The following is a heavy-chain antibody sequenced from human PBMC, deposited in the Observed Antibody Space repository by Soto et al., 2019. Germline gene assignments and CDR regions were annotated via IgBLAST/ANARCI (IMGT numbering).Heavy chain of an antibody. Sequence: GGSLRLSCAASGFTFSSYAMHWVRQAPGKGLEWVAVISYDGSNKYYADSVKGRFTISRDNSKNTLYLQMNSLRSEDTAVYYCARPYCDYDYWGQGTLVTVSS. CDR1: GFTFSSYA. J-gene: IGHJ4*02. CDR2: ISYDGSNK. CDR3: ARPYCDYDY. D-gene: IGHD4-17*01. V-gene: IGHV3-30-3*01.